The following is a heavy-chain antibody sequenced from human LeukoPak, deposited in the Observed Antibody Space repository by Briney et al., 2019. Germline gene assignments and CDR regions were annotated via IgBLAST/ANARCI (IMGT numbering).Heavy chain of an antibody. CDR1: GYTFTSYD. CDR3: ARVGGDTVTNRY. V-gene: IGHV1-8*01. CDR2: MNPNSGNT. J-gene: IGHJ4*02. D-gene: IGHD4-17*01. Sequence: GASVKVSCKTSGYTFTSYDINWVRQATGQGLEWMGWMNPNSGNTGYAQKFQGRVTMTRNTSISTAYMELSSLRSEDTAVYYCARVGGDTVTNRYWGQGTLVTVSS.